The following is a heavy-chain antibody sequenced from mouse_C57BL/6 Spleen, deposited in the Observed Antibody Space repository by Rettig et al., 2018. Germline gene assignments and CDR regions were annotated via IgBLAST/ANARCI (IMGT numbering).Heavy chain of an antibody. J-gene: IGHJ4*01. CDR3: ARSGRDFLWPTTAYAMDY. CDR2: IYPGDGDT. Sequence: QVQLQQSGAELVKPGASVKISCKASGYAFSSYWMNWVKQRPGKGLEWIGQIYPGDGDTNYNGKFKGKATLTADKSSSTAYMQLSSLTSEDSAVYFCARSGRDFLWPTTAYAMDYWGQGTSVTVSS. V-gene: IGHV1-80*01. CDR1: GYAFSSYW. D-gene: IGHD1-2*01.